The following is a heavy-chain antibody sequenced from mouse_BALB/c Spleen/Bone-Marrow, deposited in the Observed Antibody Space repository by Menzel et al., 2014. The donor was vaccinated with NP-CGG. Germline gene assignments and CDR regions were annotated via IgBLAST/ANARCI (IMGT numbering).Heavy chain of an antibody. J-gene: IGHJ4*01. CDR2: IWAGGST. Sequence: QVHLQQPGPGLVAPSQNLSITCTVSGFSLTSYGVHWVRQPPGKGLEWLGVIWAGGSTIYNSAPMSRLSISKDNSKSQVFLKMNSLQTDDTALYYCARDRGGSSRALDYWGQGTSVTVSS. V-gene: IGHV2-9*02. D-gene: IGHD1-1*02. CDR1: GFSLTSYG. CDR3: ARDRGGSSRALDY.